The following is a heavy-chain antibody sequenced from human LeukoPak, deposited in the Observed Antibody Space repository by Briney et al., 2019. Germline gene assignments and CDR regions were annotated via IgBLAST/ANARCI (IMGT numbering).Heavy chain of an antibody. J-gene: IGHJ6*02. CDR2: INPNSGGT. D-gene: IGHD6-19*01. CDR3: ARGLTVALYYYYGMDV. Sequence: EASVKVSCKASGYTFTGYYMHWVRQAPGQGLEWMGWINPNSGGTNYAQKFQGRVTMTRDTSISTAYMELSRLRSDDTAVYYCARGLTVALYYYYGMDVWGQGTTVTVSS. CDR1: GYTFTGYY. V-gene: IGHV1-2*02.